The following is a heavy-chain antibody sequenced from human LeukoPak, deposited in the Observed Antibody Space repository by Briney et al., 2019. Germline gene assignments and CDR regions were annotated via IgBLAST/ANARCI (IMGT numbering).Heavy chain of an antibody. J-gene: IGHJ4*02. CDR1: GGSINTFY. D-gene: IGHD2-2*01. Sequence: ETLSLTCTVSGGSINTFYWSWIRQPPGKGLEWIGYVYYTGSTNYNPSLKRRVTISVDTSTNQFSLTLSSVPAADTAVYYSARRCSSASCSFDYWGQGTLVLVSS. CDR2: VYYTGST. CDR3: ARRCSSASCSFDY. V-gene: IGHV4-59*08.